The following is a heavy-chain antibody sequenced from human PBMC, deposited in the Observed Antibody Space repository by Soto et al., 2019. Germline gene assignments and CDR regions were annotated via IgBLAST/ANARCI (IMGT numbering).Heavy chain of an antibody. Sequence: GSRRLSCAASGFTFSSYWMHWVRQAPGKGLVHVSRIRGDGGYTDHAESVKGRFTISRDNAKNTLYLQMNSLRVEDTAVYYCGRDHYGFNSIDYWGQGTLVTVSS. V-gene: IGHV3-74*01. CDR1: GFTFSSYW. D-gene: IGHD4-17*01. CDR3: GRDHYGFNSIDY. CDR2: IRGDGGYT. J-gene: IGHJ4*02.